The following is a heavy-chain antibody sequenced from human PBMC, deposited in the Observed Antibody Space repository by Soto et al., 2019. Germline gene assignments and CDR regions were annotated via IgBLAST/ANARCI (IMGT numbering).Heavy chain of an antibody. Sequence: EVQLVESGGGLIQPGGSLRLSCAASGFTVSSNYMSWVRQAPGKGLEWVSVIYSGGSTYYADSVKGRFTMSRDNSKNTLYLQMNSLRAEDTAVYYCATDSGYDYGYFDYWGQGTLVTVSS. CDR2: IYSGGST. J-gene: IGHJ4*02. D-gene: IGHD5-12*01. CDR1: GFTVSSNY. CDR3: ATDSGYDYGYFDY. V-gene: IGHV3-53*01.